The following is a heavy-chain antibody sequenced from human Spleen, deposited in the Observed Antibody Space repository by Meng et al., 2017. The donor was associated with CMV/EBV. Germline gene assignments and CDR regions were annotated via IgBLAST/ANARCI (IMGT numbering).Heavy chain of an antibody. CDR2: ISGGSTYI. Sequence: GESLKISCTAFQFPFSGHSMNWVRQAPGKGLEWVSSISGGSTYIYYADSVKGRFTISRDNAKNSLYLQMNSLRAEDTAVYYCARDPAQGGATSGYWGQGTLVTVSS. V-gene: IGHV3-21*01. CDR3: ARDPAQGGATSGY. D-gene: IGHD1-26*01. J-gene: IGHJ4*02. CDR1: QFPFSGHS.